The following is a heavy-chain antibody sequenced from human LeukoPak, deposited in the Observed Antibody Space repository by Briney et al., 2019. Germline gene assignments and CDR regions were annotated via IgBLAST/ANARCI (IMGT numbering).Heavy chain of an antibody. J-gene: IGHJ3*02. CDR1: GGSISSYY. D-gene: IGHD2-2*01. Sequence: SETLSLTCTVSGGSISSYYWSWIRQPAGKGLEWIGHIYTSGSTNYNPSLKSRVTMSVDTSKNQFSLKLSSVTAADTAVYYCARVTSFSRDPDAFDIWGQGTMVTVSS. CDR2: IYTSGST. CDR3: ARVTSFSRDPDAFDI. V-gene: IGHV4-4*07.